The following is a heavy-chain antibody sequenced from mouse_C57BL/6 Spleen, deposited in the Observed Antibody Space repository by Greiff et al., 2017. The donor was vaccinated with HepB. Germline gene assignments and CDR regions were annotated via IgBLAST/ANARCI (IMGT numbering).Heavy chain of an antibody. CDR1: GYTFTSYG. CDR3: AREVDSSGYPFDY. CDR2: IYPRSGNT. V-gene: IGHV1-81*01. Sequence: QVHVKQSGAELARPGASVKLSCKASGYTFTSYGISWVKQRTGQGLEWIGEIYPRSGNTYYNEKFKGKATLTADKSSSTAYMELRSLTSEDSAVYFCAREVDSSGYPFDYWGQGTTLTVSS. J-gene: IGHJ2*01. D-gene: IGHD3-2*02.